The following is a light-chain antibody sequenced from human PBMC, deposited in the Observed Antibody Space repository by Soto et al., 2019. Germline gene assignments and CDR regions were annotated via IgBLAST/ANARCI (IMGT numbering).Light chain of an antibody. Sequence: QSVLTQPPSVSGAPGQRVTISCTGSSSNIGAGYDVHWYQQLPGTAPKLLIYGNSNRPSGVPDRFYGFKSGTSASLAITGLQAEDEADYYCQSYDSSLSFYVFGTGTKVTVL. CDR1: SSNIGAGYD. J-gene: IGLJ1*01. CDR2: GNS. V-gene: IGLV1-40*01. CDR3: QSYDSSLSFYV.